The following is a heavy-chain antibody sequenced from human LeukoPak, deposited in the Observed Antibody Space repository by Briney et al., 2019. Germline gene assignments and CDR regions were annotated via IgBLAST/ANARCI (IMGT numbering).Heavy chain of an antibody. CDR1: GFTFSSYA. V-gene: IGHV3-23*01. J-gene: IGHJ6*02. CDR3: ARETTVTTKDGMDV. CDR2: ISTSGGST. Sequence: GGSLRLSCAASGFTFSSYAMSWVRQAPGKGLEWVSGISTSGGSTSYADSVKGRFTISRDNPRNTLYMQMNSLRAEDTAVYYCARETTVTTKDGMDVWGQGTTVTVSS. D-gene: IGHD4-17*01.